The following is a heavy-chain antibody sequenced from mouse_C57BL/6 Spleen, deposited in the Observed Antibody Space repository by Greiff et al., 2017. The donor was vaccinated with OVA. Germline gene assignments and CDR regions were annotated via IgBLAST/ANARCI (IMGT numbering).Heavy chain of an antibody. J-gene: IGHJ2*01. CDR1: GYSFTGYY. CDR2: INPSTGGT. Sequence: VQLQQSGPELVKPGASVKISCKASGYSFTGYYMNWVKQSPEKSLEWIGEINPSTGGTTYNQKFKAKATLTVDKSSSTAYMQLKSLTAEDSAVYYCARRGGRYFDYWGQGTTLTVSS. CDR3: ARRGGRYFDY. D-gene: IGHD3-3*01. V-gene: IGHV1-42*01.